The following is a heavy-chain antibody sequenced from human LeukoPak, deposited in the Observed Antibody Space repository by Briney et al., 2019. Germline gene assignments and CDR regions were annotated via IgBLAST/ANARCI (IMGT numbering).Heavy chain of an antibody. V-gene: IGHV3-33*01. D-gene: IGHD3-16*01. CDR3: ARDYRAGGTDPFDY. Sequence: GRSLRLSCGASGFIFRNYGMHWVRQAPGKGLEWVAVIWYDGSNKYYADSVKGRFTISRDNSKNTLYLQMNSLRAEDTAVYYCARDYRAGGTDPFDYWGQGTLVTVSS. J-gene: IGHJ4*02. CDR2: IWYDGSNK. CDR1: GFIFRNYG.